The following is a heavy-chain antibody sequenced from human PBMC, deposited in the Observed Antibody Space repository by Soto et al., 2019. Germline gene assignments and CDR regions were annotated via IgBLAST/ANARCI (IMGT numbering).Heavy chain of an antibody. CDR1: GGSFSGYY. Sequence: QVQLQQWGAGLLKPSETLSLTCAVYGGSFSGYYWSWIRQPPGKGLEWIGEINHSGSTNYKPSLKIRVTISVDPSKNQFSLKLCSVTAADTAVYYCARGEVGANYYFDYWGQGTLVTVSS. CDR2: INHSGST. CDR3: ARGEVGANYYFDY. D-gene: IGHD1-26*01. J-gene: IGHJ4*02. V-gene: IGHV4-34*01.